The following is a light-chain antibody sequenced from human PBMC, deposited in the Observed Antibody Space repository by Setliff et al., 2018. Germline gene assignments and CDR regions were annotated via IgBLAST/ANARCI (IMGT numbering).Light chain of an antibody. CDR3: SSYTSSGTDV. V-gene: IGLV2-14*01. J-gene: IGLJ1*01. CDR2: EVS. Sequence: QSALTQPASVSGSPGQSITISCTGTSSDIGGYNYVSWYQQHPGKAPKFMIYEVSNRSSGVSNRFSGSKSGNTASLTISGLQAEDEADYYCSSYTSSGTDVFGSGTKVTVL. CDR1: SSDIGGYNY.